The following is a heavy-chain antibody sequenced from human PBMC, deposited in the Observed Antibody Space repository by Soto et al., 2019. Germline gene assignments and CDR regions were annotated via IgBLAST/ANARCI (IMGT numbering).Heavy chain of an antibody. CDR2: ISNTGYI. V-gene: IGHV3-21*01. CDR1: GFTFSSYS. CDR3: ARDRRDGYNFDY. Sequence: EVQLVESGGGLVKPGGSLRLSCAASGFTFSSYSMNWVRQAPGKGLEWVSSISNTGYIYYADSVKGRFTISRDNAKNSLYLQMNSLRAEDTAVYYCARDRRDGYNFDYWGQGTLVTVSS. J-gene: IGHJ4*02. D-gene: IGHD5-12*01.